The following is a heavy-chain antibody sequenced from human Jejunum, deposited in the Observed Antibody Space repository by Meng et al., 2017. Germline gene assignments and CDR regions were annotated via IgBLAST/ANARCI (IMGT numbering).Heavy chain of an antibody. CDR2: INDSGST. D-gene: IGHD3-3*01. CDR3: VDSKWSANY. V-gene: IGHV4-34*01. CDR1: GGXLXGNY. J-gene: IGHJ4*02. Sequence: WGERLLNXXDPRPLTCXXXGGXLXGNYWTWIRQPPGKGLEWIGEINDSGSTHYNPSLGSRVTISVDTSKSQFSLKLISVTAADTGVYYCVDSKWSANYWGQGTLVTVSS.